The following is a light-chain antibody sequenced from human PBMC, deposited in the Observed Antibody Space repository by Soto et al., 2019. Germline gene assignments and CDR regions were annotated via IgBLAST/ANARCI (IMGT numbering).Light chain of an antibody. J-gene: IGKJ1*01. CDR2: ATS. V-gene: IGKV3-20*01. CDR3: LQYGGLPRT. CDR1: QSISRSD. Sequence: PGESATLSCRASQSISRSDLAWYQHRPGQSPRLLIYATSTRATGIPDRFTGGGSGTGFTLTISRLEPEDSAVYFCLQYGGLPRTFGQGTKVDIK.